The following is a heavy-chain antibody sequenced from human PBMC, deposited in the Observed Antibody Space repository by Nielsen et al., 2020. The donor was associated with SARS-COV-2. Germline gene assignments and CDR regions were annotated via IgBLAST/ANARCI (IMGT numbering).Heavy chain of an antibody. V-gene: IGHV3-74*03. D-gene: IGHD3-22*01. Sequence: GGSLRLPCAASGFIFSNYRMHWVRQAPGKGLVWVSHINPDESKTTYADSVKGRFTISRDNAKNTLYLQMNGLRAEDTAVYYCARLWDDGYYFDTGPYDYWGQGTLVTVSS. CDR1: GFIFSNYR. CDR3: ARLWDDGYYFDTGPYDY. CDR2: INPDESKT. J-gene: IGHJ4*02.